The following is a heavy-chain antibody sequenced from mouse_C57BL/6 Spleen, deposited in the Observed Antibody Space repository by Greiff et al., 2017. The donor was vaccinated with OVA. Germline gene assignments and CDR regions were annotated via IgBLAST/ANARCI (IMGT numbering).Heavy chain of an antibody. Sequence: QVQLHQSGPELVKPGASVKISCKASGYAFSSSWMNWVKQRPGKGLEWIGRIYPGDGDTNYNGKFKGKATLTADKSSSTAYMQLSSLTSEDSAVYFCAREGDYSNYDAYWGQGTLVTVSA. CDR1: GYAFSSSW. D-gene: IGHD2-5*01. CDR2: IYPGDGDT. CDR3: AREGDYSNYDAY. V-gene: IGHV1-82*01. J-gene: IGHJ3*01.